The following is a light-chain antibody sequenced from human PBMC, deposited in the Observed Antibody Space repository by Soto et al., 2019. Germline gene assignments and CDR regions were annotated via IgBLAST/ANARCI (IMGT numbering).Light chain of an antibody. J-gene: IGKJ4*01. CDR3: QQHSDWPPLT. V-gene: IGKV3-11*01. Sequence: EIVLTQSPDTLSLSPGERATLSCRASQSIGPYLAWYQQKPGQSPRRLVYDAVNRAAGAPDRLGVSGSWTDFTLTISSLEPEDSAEYHGQQHSDWPPLTVGGGTKVEIK. CDR2: DAV. CDR1: QSIGPY.